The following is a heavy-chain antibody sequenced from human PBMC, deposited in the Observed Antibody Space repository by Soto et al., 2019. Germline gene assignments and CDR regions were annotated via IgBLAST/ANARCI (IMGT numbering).Heavy chain of an antibody. CDR3: ARHDDDLLTGYSHGTAV. CDR2: IYPEDSDT. CDR1: EYSFSRYW. V-gene: IGHV5-51*01. Sequence: PGESLKISCQGSEYSFSRYWIGWVRQVPGKGLEWMGMIYPEDSDTRYSPSFRGQVTISVDKSISTAYLQWSSLEASDTAMYYCARHDDDLLTGYSHGTAVWGQGTTVTVSS. J-gene: IGHJ6*02. D-gene: IGHD3-9*01.